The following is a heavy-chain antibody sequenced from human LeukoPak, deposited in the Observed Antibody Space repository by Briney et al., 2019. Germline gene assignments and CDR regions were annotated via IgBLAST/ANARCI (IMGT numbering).Heavy chain of an antibody. D-gene: IGHD5-12*01. CDR2: ITTSSSYV. CDR3: ARDPYSGDYGPYYYYYMDV. Sequence: GGSLRLSCAASGFTFSAYNMNWVRRTPGKGLEWVSSITTSSSYVFYADSVRGQFTISRDNAENSLYLQMNNLRDEDTAVYYCARDPYSGDYGPYYYYYMDVWGKGTTVTVSS. V-gene: IGHV3-21*01. J-gene: IGHJ6*03. CDR1: GFTFSAYN.